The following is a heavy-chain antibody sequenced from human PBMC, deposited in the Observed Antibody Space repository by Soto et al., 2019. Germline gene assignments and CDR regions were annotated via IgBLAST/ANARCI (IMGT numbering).Heavy chain of an antibody. CDR2: IVPIFGTA. D-gene: IGHD4-4*01. V-gene: IGHV1-69*01. CDR3: GRYLAALTATTPPFYYCGMVV. CDR1: GGTFSSYA. Sequence: QVQLVQSGAEVKKPGSSVKVSCNASGGTFSSYAISWVRQSPGQGLEWMGGIVPIFGTANYAQKFQGRATITASESTNTAYRGMHSLRSEETAVYCCGRYLAALTATTPPFYYCGMVVRRQASTVTVSS. J-gene: IGHJ6*02.